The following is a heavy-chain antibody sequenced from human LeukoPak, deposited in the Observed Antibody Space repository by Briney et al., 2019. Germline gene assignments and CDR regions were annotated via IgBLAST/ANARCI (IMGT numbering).Heavy chain of an antibody. J-gene: IGHJ3*02. Sequence: GGSLRLSCAASGFTFSSYSMNWVRQARGKGLEWVSSITSSSSYIYYADSVKGRFTISRDNSKNTLYLLMNSLRAEDTAVYYCAKLPYNYDSSGSYYTDGFDMWGQGTMVTVSS. CDR1: GFTFSSYS. V-gene: IGHV3-21*04. D-gene: IGHD3-22*01. CDR3: AKLPYNYDSSGSYYTDGFDM. CDR2: ITSSSSYI.